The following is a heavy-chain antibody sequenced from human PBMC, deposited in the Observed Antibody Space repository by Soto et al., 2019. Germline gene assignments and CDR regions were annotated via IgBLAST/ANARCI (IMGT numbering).Heavy chain of an antibody. CDR1: GFTFSRYG. V-gene: IGHV3-30*18. D-gene: IGHD5-12*01. Sequence: QAQLVESGGGVVQPGRSLRLSCATSGFTFSRYGIHWVRQAPGKGLEWVAVTSHDGTNKYYTDSVKGRFIISRDNSKNTLYLEMNSLRAEDTAVYYCAKETVATIRPTRIYYYYGLDVWGQGTTVSVSS. CDR3: AKETVATIRPTRIYYYYGLDV. J-gene: IGHJ6*02. CDR2: TSHDGTNK.